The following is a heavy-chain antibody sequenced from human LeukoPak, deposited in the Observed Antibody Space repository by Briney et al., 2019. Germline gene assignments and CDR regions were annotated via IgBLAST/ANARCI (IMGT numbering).Heavy chain of an antibody. CDR1: GFIVSNNY. Sequence: PGGSLRLSCAASGFIVSNNYMSWVRQAPGKGREGCSIIYSDGTTYYTDSVKRRFTISRDNSKNTPYLQMNSLRAEDTAVYYCARWYTHRYYDCWGQGTLVTVFS. D-gene: IGHD1-14*01. CDR2: IYSDGTT. V-gene: IGHV3-53*01. CDR3: ARWYTHRYYDC. J-gene: IGHJ4*02.